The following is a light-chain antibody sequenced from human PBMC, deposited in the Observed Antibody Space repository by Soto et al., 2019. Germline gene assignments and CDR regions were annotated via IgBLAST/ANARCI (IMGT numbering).Light chain of an antibody. J-gene: IGKJ3*01. Sequence: EVVLTQSPVTLSLSPGERATLSCRASQSVSSPYLAWYQQKPGQPPRLLIYGASSSATYIPDRFIGSGSGTEVTLTIARLEPEDFAMYYCQQYGSSPFTFGPGTKVDI. CDR2: GAS. CDR3: QQYGSSPFT. V-gene: IGKV3-20*01. CDR1: QSVSSPY.